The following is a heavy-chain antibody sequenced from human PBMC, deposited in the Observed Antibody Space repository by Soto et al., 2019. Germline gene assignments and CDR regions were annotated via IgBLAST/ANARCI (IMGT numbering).Heavy chain of an antibody. V-gene: IGHV3-7*01. CDR1: GFTFSTCW. CDR2: INQDGSER. CDR3: VKDNRGSY. D-gene: IGHD3-10*01. J-gene: IGHJ4*02. Sequence: HPGGSLRLSCAASGFTFSTCWMMWVRQAPGKGLEWVASINQDGSERYYVDSVKGRFTISRDNAKNSLYLQMNSLRAEDTAVYYCVKDNRGSYWGQGTLVTVSS.